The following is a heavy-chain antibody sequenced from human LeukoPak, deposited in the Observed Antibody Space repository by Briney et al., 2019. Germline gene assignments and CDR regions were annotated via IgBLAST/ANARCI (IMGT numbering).Heavy chain of an antibody. J-gene: IGHJ4*02. D-gene: IGHD4-23*01. Sequence: GGSLRLSCAASGFTFSSYAMHWVRQAPGKGLEWVAVISYDGSNKYYADSVKGRFTISRDNSKNTLYLQMNSLRAEDTAVYYCAREGTHDYGGPFDYWGQGTLVTVSS. V-gene: IGHV3-30-3*01. CDR1: GFTFSSYA. CDR2: ISYDGSNK. CDR3: AREGTHDYGGPFDY.